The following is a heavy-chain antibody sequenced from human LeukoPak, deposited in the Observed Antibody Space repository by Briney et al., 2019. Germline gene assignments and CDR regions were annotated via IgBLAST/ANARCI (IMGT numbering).Heavy chain of an antibody. J-gene: IGHJ4*02. CDR1: GGSFSDYY. D-gene: IGHD5-12*01. V-gene: IGHV4-34*01. CDR2: VNHSGST. Sequence: SETLSLTCAVYGGSFSDYYWNWIRQPPGKGVEWIGEVNHSGSTNYNPSLKSRVTISVDTSKNQFSLRLTSVTAADTAVYYCARNSGYDRLPTHWGQGTLVTVSS. CDR3: ARNSGYDRLPTH.